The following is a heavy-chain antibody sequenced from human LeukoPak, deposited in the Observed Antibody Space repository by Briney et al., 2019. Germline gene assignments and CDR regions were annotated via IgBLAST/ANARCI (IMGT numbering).Heavy chain of an antibody. J-gene: IGHJ4*02. V-gene: IGHV3-21*01. CDR2: ISSSSSYI. CDR1: ESTFSSYS. D-gene: IGHD3-22*01. CDR3: ARDPNYDSSGYYPLDY. Sequence: GGSLRLSCAASESTFSSYSMNWVRQAPGKGLEWVSSISSSSSYIYYADSVKGRFTISRDNAKNSLYLQMNSLRAEDTAVYYCARDPNYDSSGYYPLDYWGQGTLVTVSS.